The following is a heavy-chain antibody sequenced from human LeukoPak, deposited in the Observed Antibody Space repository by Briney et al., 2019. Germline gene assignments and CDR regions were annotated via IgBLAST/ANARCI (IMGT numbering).Heavy chain of an antibody. V-gene: IGHV3-30-3*01. CDR1: GFTFSSYA. Sequence: GRSPRLSCAASGFTFSSYAMHWVRQAPGKGLEWVAVISYDGSNKYYADSVRGRFTISRDNSKNTLYLQMNSLRAEDTAVYYCASEQPGYWGQGTLVTVSS. CDR3: ASEQPGY. D-gene: IGHD6-13*01. J-gene: IGHJ4*02. CDR2: ISYDGSNK.